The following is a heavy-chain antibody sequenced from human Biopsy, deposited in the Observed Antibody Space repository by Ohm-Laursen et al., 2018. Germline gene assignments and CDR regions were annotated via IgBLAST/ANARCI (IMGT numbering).Heavy chain of an antibody. D-gene: IGHD2-2*01. CDR1: GYTLTDLS. J-gene: IGHJ6*02. CDR3: ARDYQPKIMTIHYYYYGMDV. CDR2: FAPENGKT. V-gene: IGHV1-24*01. Sequence: ASVKVSCKVSGYTLTDLSMHWVRQAPGKGLEWMGGFAPENGKTIYAQKFQGRVTMTEDTSTSTAYMELRSLRSDDTAVYYCARDYQPKIMTIHYYYYGMDVWGLGTTVTISS.